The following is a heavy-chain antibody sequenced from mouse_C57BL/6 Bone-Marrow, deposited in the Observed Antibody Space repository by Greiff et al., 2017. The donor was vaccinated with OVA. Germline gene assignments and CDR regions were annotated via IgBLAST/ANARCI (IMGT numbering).Heavy chain of an antibody. CDR2: FHPYNDDT. Sequence: VQLQQSGAELVKPGASVKMSCKASGYTFTTYPIEWLKQNHGQSLAWIGNFHPYNDDTKSNEKFKGKATLTVEKASSTVYLELSRLTSDDAAVYYCARPGDYDGDWFAYWGQGTLGTVSA. D-gene: IGHD2-4*01. V-gene: IGHV1-47*01. CDR1: GYTFTTYP. J-gene: IGHJ3*01. CDR3: ARPGDYDGDWFAY.